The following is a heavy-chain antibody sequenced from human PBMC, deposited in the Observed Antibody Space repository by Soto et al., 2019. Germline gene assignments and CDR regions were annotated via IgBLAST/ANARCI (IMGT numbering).Heavy chain of an antibody. CDR2: INAGNGNT. Sequence: ASVKVSCKASGNAFTSYAMHWVRQAPGQRLEWMGWINAGNGNTKYSQKFQGRVTITRDTSASTAYMELSSLRSEDTAVYYCARDLGGWPDYWGQGSLVTSPQ. CDR3: ARDLGGWPDY. CDR1: GNAFTSYA. J-gene: IGHJ4*02. D-gene: IGHD2-15*01. V-gene: IGHV1-3*01.